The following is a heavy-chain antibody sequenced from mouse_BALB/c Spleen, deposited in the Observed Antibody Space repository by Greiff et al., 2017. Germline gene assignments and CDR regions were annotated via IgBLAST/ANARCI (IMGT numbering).Heavy chain of an antibody. V-gene: IGHV3-6*02. CDR2: ISYDGSN. CDR3: TLGYAMDY. J-gene: IGHJ4*01. D-gene: IGHD2-10*02. Sequence: EVQLQQSGPGLVKPSQSLSLTCSVTGYSITSGYYCNWIRQFPGNKLEWMGYISYDGSNNYNPSLKNRISITRDTSKNQFFLKLNSVTTEDTATYYCTLGYAMDYWGQGTSVTVSS. CDR1: GYSITSGYY.